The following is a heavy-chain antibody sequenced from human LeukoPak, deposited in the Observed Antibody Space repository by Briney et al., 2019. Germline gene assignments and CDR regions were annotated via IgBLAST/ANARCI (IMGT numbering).Heavy chain of an antibody. D-gene: IGHD2-2*01. CDR1: GFTFSSYA. J-gene: IGHJ4*02. V-gene: IGHV3-23*01. CDR2: ISGSGGST. CDR3: AKGRGLGYCSSTSCERPTYYFDY. Sequence: GGSLRLSCAASGFTFSSYAMSWVRQAPGKGLEWLSAISGSGGSTYYADSVKGRFTISRDNSKNTLYLQMNSLRAEDTAVYYCAKGRGLGYCSSTSCERPTYYFDYWGQGTLVTVSS.